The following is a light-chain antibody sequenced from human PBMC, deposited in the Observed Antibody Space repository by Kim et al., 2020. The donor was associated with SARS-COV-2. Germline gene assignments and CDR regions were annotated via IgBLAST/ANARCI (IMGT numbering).Light chain of an antibody. CDR3: QAWDSSWV. V-gene: IGLV3-1*01. CDR2: QDS. J-gene: IGLJ3*02. CDR1: KLGDKY. Sequence: VSVAPGQTASITCSGDKLGDKYACWYQQKPGQSPVLVNYQDSKRPSGIPERFSGSTSGNTATLTISGTQAMDEADYYCQAWDSSWVFGGGTQLTVL.